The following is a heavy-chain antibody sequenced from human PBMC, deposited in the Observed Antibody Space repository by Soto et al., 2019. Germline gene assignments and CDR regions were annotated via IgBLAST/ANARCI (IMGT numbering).Heavy chain of an antibody. CDR3: AREYCSSTSCYSRFDY. CDR1: GYTFTGYY. J-gene: IGHJ4*02. Sequence: ASVKVSCKASGYTFTGYYMHWVRQAPGQGLEWMGWINPNSGGTNYAQKFQGRVTMTRDTSTSTAYMELSRLRSDDTAVYYCAREYCSSTSCYSRFDYWGQGTLVTVSS. CDR2: INPNSGGT. V-gene: IGHV1-2*02. D-gene: IGHD2-2*01.